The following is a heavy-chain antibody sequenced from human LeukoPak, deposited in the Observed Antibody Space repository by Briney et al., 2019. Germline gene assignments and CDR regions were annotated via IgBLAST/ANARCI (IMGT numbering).Heavy chain of an antibody. CDR2: NTVSGGNT. J-gene: IGHJ4*02. V-gene: IGHV3-23*01. CDR3: ARDGYSSSWYPIFDY. Sequence: GGSLRLSCVVSGFTFHDYGMSWVRQAPGKGLEWVSGNTVSGGNTHYADSVKGRFTISRDNSKNTLYLQMNSLRAEDTAVYYCARDGYSSSWYPIFDYWGQGTLVTVSS. CDR1: GFTFHDYG. D-gene: IGHD6-13*01.